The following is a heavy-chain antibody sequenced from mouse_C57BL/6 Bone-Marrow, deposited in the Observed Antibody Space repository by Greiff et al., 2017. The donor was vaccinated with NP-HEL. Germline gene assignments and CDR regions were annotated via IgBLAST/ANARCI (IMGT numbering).Heavy chain of an antibody. J-gene: IGHJ2*01. Sequence: VQLQQSGAELVKPGASVKLSCKASGFTFTSYWMHWVKQRPGQGLEWIGMIHPNSGSTNYNEKFKSKATLPVDKSTSTVYLQLSSLTSEDSAVYCSARENDNYGSSNGGNGGQGNTLTVTA. D-gene: IGHD1-1*01. CDR2: IHPNSGST. CDR1: GFTFTSYW. CDR3: ARENDNYGSSNGGN. V-gene: IGHV1-64*01.